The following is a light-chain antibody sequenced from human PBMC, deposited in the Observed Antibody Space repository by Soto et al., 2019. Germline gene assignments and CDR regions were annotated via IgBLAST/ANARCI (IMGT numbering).Light chain of an antibody. J-gene: IGKJ1*01. CDR2: GAS. CDR3: QQYYDYPRT. V-gene: IGKV3-15*01. CDR1: QRIATS. Sequence: EIVMTQSPATLSVSPGERVTLACRAGQRIATSLAWFQQKPGQAPRLLIFGASTRAIGVAPRFSGSGSGTDFTLTISILQSEDFAVYVCQQYYDYPRTFGQGTKV.